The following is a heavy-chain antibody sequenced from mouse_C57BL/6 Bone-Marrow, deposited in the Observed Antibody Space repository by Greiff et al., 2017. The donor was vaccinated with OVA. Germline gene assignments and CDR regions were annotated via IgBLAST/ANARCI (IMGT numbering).Heavy chain of an antibody. D-gene: IGHD1-1*01. J-gene: IGHJ2*01. CDR1: GYTFTGYW. CDR3: ARGYYDSHYFDY. V-gene: IGHV1-9*01. Sequence: QVQLQQSGAELMKPGASVKLSCQATGYTFTGYWIEWVKQRPGHGLEWIGEILPGSGSTNYNEKFKGKATFTAATSSNTVYMQLSSLTTEDSAIYYCARGYYDSHYFDYWGQGTTLTVSS. CDR2: ILPGSGST.